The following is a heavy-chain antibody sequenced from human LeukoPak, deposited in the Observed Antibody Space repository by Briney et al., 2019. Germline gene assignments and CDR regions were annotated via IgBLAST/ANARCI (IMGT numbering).Heavy chain of an antibody. CDR1: GGSISSGGYY. CDR3: ARAGFGDGIY. J-gene: IGHJ4*02. CDR2: IYNSGST. V-gene: IGHV4-31*03. Sequence: SETLSLTCSVSGGSISSGGYYWSWIRQHPGKGLEWIGYIYNSGSTYYNPSLKSRVTISVDTSKNQFSLKLSSVTAADTAVYYCARAGFGDGIYWGQGTLVTVSA. D-gene: IGHD3-10*01.